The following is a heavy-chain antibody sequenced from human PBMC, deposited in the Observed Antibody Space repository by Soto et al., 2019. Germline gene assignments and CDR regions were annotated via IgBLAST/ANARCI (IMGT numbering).Heavy chain of an antibody. CDR3: ASDNSTPGSYYYYGMDV. D-gene: IGHD6-13*01. V-gene: IGHV4-61*01. CDR1: GGSVSSGSYY. CDR2: IYYSGST. J-gene: IGHJ6*02. Sequence: SETLSLTCTVSGGSVSSGSYYWSWIRQPPGKGLEWIGYIYYSGSTNYNPSLKSRVTISVDTSKNQFSLKLSSVTAADTAVYYCASDNSTPGSYYYYGMDVWGQGTTVTVSS.